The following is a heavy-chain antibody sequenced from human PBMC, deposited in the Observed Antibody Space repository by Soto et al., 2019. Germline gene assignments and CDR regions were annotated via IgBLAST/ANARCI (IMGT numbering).Heavy chain of an antibody. CDR2: VSHDGRNT. CDR3: AKGARQWLVTSDFHY. J-gene: IGHJ4*02. V-gene: IGHV3-30*18. D-gene: IGHD6-19*01. Sequence: VQLVESGGGVVQPGRSLRLSCAASGFTFSDYAMHWVRQAPGKGLEWVAVVSHDGRNTHYADSVKGRFTISRDSSKNTVSLEMTRLRAEDTAVYYGAKGARQWLVTSDFHYWGQGALVTVSS. CDR1: GFTFSDYA.